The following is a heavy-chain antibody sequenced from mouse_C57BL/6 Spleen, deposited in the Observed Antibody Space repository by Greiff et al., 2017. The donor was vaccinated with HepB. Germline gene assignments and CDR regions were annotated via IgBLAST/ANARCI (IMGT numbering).Heavy chain of an antibody. Sequence: VQLQESGGGLVQPGGSLKLSCAASGFTFSDYGMAWVRQAPRKGPEWVAFISNLAYSNYYADTVTGRFTISRENAKNTLYLEMSSLRSEDTAMYYCARPYYDYDGVFAYWGQGTLVTVSA. CDR2: ISNLAYSN. D-gene: IGHD2-4*01. CDR3: ARPYYDYDGVFAY. V-gene: IGHV5-15*01. CDR1: GFTFSDYG. J-gene: IGHJ3*01.